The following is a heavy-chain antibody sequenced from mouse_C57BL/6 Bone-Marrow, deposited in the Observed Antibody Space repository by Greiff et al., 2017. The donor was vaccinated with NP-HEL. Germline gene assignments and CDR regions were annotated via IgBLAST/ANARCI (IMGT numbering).Heavy chain of an antibody. CDR3: ARPLLGRGFYFDD. J-gene: IGHJ2*01. CDR2: ISSGSSTI. V-gene: IGHV5-17*01. Sequence: EVQRVESGGGLVKPGGSLKLSCAASGFTFSDYGMHWVRQAPEKGLEWVAYISSGSSTIYYADTVKGRFTISRDNAKNTLFLQMTSLRSEDTAMYYCARPLLGRGFYFDDWGQGTTLTVSS. CDR1: GFTFSDYG. D-gene: IGHD4-1*01.